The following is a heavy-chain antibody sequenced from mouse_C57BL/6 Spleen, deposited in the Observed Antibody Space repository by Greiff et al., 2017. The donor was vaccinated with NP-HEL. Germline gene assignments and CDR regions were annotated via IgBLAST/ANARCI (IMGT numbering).Heavy chain of an antibody. CDR3: ARFYDGYPAWFAY. Sequence: QVQLKQPGAELVRPGTSVKLSCKASGYTFTSYWMHWVKQRPGQGLEWIGVIDPSDSYTNYNQKFKGKATLTVDTSSSTAYMQLSSLTSEDSAVYYCARFYDGYPAWFAYWGQGTLVTVSA. CDR2: IDPSDSYT. CDR1: GYTFTSYW. D-gene: IGHD2-3*01. J-gene: IGHJ3*01. V-gene: IGHV1-59*01.